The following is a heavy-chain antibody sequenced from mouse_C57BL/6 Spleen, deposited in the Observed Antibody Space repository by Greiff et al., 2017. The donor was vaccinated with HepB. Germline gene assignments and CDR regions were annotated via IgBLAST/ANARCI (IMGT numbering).Heavy chain of an antibody. Sequence: QVQLQQPGAELVKPGASVKLSCKASGYTFTSYWMHWVKQRPGQGLEWIGMIHPNSGSTNYNEKFKSKATLTVDKSSSTAYMQLSSLKSEDSAVYCCARGGTGWYFDVWGTGTTVTVSS. CDR2: IHPNSGST. D-gene: IGHD3-3*01. V-gene: IGHV1-64*01. CDR3: ARGGTGWYFDV. J-gene: IGHJ1*03. CDR1: GYTFTSYW.